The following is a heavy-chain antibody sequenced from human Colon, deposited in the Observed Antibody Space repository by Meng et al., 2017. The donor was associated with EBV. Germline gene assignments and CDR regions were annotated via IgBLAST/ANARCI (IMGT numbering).Heavy chain of an antibody. Sequence: PRGAGLLRASETLSRTCAVYGWAVSGYYWNWISQPPGKGLAWIGEINHSGSTHYNPALKSRVTISVDTSKNQFSLKLSSVTAADTAVYYCARASYGSGSPLGESWFDPWGQGTLVTVSS. CDR2: INHSGST. V-gene: IGHV4-34*01. CDR3: ARASYGSGSPLGESWFDP. J-gene: IGHJ5*02. D-gene: IGHD3-10*01. CDR1: GWAVSGYY.